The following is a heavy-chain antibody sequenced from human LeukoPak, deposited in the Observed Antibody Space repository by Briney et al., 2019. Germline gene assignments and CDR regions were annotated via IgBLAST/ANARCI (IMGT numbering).Heavy chain of an antibody. CDR2: ICPGDSDT. CDR1: GYGFRSYW. D-gene: IGHD4-23*01. CDR3: ARHTTVGGSLRFDY. J-gene: IGHJ4*02. Sequence: GESLKISCKGSGYGFRSYWIGWVRQMPGQGLEYMGIICPGDSDTRYSQSFQGQVTISADKSITTAYLQWSSLKASDTAMYYCARHTTVGGSLRFDYWGQGTLVSVSS. V-gene: IGHV5-51*01.